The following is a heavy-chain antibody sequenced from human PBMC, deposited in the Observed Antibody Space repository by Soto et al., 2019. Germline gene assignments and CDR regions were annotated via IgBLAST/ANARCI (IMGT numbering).Heavy chain of an antibody. J-gene: IGHJ6*02. V-gene: IGHV4-38-2*02. CDR3: ARDKAGIQSETNLMDG. D-gene: IGHD1-1*01. CDR1: GYSISSGYY. CDR2: IYHSGST. Sequence: PSETLSLTCAVSGYSISSGYYWGWIRQPPGKGLEWIGSIYHSGSTYYNPSLKSRVTISVDTSKNQFSLKLSSVTAADTAVYYCARDKAGIQSETNLMDGWGQGTTVTVSS.